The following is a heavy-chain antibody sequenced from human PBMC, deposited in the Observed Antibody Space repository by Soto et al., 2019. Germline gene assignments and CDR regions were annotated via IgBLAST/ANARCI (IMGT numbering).Heavy chain of an antibody. J-gene: IGHJ4*02. D-gene: IGHD1-26*01. CDR2: VIPVLGQA. CDR3: ARVCGVGAPPGADY. CDR1: GGIFSSYA. Sequence: QVQLVQSGAEVKRPGSSVKVSCKASGGIFSSYAISWLRQAPGQGLEWMGAVIPVLGQAYYAQALQDRVTITADESTRTAYMELSSLTSEDTDVDFCARVCGVGAPPGADYWGQGPLVTVSS. V-gene: IGHV1-69*01.